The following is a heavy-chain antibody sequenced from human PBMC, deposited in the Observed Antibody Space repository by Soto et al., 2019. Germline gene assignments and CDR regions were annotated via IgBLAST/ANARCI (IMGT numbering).Heavy chain of an antibody. CDR2: IFYSGST. V-gene: IGHV4-39*02. CDR3: ARHKTTMLTVVSAFDP. J-gene: IGHJ5*02. CDR1: GDSITRSNFY. D-gene: IGHD3-22*01. Sequence: PSETLSLTCIVSGDSITRSNFYWGWIRQPPGKGLEWLGSIFYSGSTFYNPALKSRVTFSVDTSKNHFSLKLSSVTAADTAVYYCARHKTTMLTVVSAFDPWGQGTRVTVSS.